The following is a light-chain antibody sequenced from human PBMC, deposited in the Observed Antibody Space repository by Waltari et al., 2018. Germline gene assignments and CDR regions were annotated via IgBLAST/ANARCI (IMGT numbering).Light chain of an antibody. CDR3: HAAADNNWF. CDR2: KDT. CDR1: VLAEKY. J-gene: IGLJ2*01. V-gene: IGLV3-27*01. Sequence: YDLTQPLSVSVSPGQTATITCSGDVLAEKYVRWFQQKPGQAPTLILYKDTERPSGIPERFSGSSSGSTVTLTIRGALLEPSADYHFHAAADNNWFFGGGTTLTVL.